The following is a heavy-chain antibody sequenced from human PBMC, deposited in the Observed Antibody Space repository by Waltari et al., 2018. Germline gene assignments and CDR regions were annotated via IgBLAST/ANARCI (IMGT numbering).Heavy chain of an antibody. CDR3: ARHWKKSGYRFDP. CDR1: VGSISSSSYY. CDR2: IYYSGST. D-gene: IGHD5-12*01. V-gene: IGHV4-39*01. J-gene: IGHJ5*02. Sequence: QLQLQESGPGLVKPSETLSLTCTVSVGSISSSSYYWGWIRQSPGKGLEWIGSIYYSGSTYYNPTLKSRVTISGDTSKNQFSLKLSSVTAADTAVYYCARHWKKSGYRFDPWGQGTLVTVSS.